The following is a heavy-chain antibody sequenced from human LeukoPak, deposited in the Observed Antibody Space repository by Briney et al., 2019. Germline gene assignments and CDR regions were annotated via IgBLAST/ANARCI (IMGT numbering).Heavy chain of an antibody. Sequence: PGGSLRLSCATSGFTFSTFDMNWVRQAPGKGLEWVSYISGGTSTTYYADSVKGRFTISRDNAKNSLYLQMNSLRAEDTAVYYCARLFCSGGSCKDAFDIWGQGTIVTVSS. J-gene: IGHJ3*02. CDR1: GFTFSTFD. D-gene: IGHD2-15*01. V-gene: IGHV3-48*01. CDR3: ARLFCSGGSCKDAFDI. CDR2: ISGGTSTT.